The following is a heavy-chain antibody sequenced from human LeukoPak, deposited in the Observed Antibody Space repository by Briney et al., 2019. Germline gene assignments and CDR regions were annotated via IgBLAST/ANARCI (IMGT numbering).Heavy chain of an antibody. CDR2: ISGRGGST. Sequence: GGSLRLSCAVSGFTVSDNHVTWVRQAPGKGLEWVSAISGRGGSTYYADSVKGRFTISRDNSKNTLYLQMNSLRAEDTAVYYCARWEARDTWVYDYWGQGTLVTVSS. CDR1: GFTVSDNH. J-gene: IGHJ4*02. D-gene: IGHD1-26*01. CDR3: ARWEARDTWVYDY. V-gene: IGHV3-23*01.